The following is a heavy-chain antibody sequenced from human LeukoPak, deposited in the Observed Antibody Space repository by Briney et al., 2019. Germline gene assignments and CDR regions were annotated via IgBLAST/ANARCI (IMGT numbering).Heavy chain of an antibody. Sequence: GGSLRLSCAASGFSFSDYWMNWVGQAPGKGLEGVASINQGGSEKHYVGSLRARFTISRDNAKNSLYLQMSSLRVVDTAVYYCARDGVAAGLYFDSWGQGTLVTVSS. CDR3: ARDGVAAGLYFDS. V-gene: IGHV3-7*03. D-gene: IGHD2-15*01. CDR2: INQGGSEK. J-gene: IGHJ4*02. CDR1: GFSFSDYW.